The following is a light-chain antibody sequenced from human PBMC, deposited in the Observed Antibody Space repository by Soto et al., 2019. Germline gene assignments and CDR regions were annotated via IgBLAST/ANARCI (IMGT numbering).Light chain of an antibody. Sequence: QSVLAQPASVSGSPGQSITISCTGASSDVGSYNLVSWYQQHPGQAPKLLIYEVSNRPSGVSNRFSGSKSGNTASLTISGLQAEDEADYYCSSYTDTNTRVFGSGTKVTVL. V-gene: IGLV2-14*02. CDR2: EVS. CDR3: SSYTDTNTRV. CDR1: SSDVGSYNL. J-gene: IGLJ1*01.